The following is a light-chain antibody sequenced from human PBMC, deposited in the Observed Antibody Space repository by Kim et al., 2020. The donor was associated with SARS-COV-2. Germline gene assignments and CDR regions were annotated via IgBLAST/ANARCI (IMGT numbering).Light chain of an antibody. V-gene: IGLV1-44*01. CDR2: ANN. CDR3: AVWDDSLRGV. CDR1: RSNIGRNT. J-gene: IGLJ3*02. Sequence: QSVLTEPPSASGTPGQRSTISCSGGRSNIGRNTVNWYQHLPGAAPKLLIYANNQRPSGVPVRFSGSKSGTSASLAISGLQSEDEADYYCAVWDDSLRGVFGGGTQLTVL.